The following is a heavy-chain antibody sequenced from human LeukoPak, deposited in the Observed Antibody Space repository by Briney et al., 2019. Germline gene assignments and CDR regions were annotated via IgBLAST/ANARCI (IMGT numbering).Heavy chain of an antibody. D-gene: IGHD3-22*01. V-gene: IGHV3-23*01. CDR3: AKRGVVIRVILVGFHKEANYFDS. CDR2: ISDSGGRT. J-gene: IGHJ4*02. CDR1: GITLSNYG. Sequence: GGSLRLSCAVSGITLSNYGMSWVRQAPGKGLEWVAGISDSGGRTNYADSVKGRFTISRDNPKNTLYLQMNSLRVEDTAVYFCAKRGVVIRVILVGFHKEANYFDSWGQGALVTVSS.